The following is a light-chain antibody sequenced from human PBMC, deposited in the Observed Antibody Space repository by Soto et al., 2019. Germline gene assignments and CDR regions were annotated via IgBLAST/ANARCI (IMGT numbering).Light chain of an antibody. V-gene: IGLV1-44*01. Sequence: QSALTQPPSASGTPGQRVIISCSGGSSNIGRDTVNWYQHLPGTAPRLLIYTNDQRPSGVPDRFSGSKSGTSASLAISGLQSEDEADYYCAASDDTSSFVFGTGTKVTV. J-gene: IGLJ1*01. CDR3: AASDDTSSFV. CDR2: TND. CDR1: SSNIGRDT.